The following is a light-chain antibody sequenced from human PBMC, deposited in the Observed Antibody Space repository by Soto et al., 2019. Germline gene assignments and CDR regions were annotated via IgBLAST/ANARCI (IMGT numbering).Light chain of an antibody. J-gene: IGLJ2*01. CDR3: SSYTSSNALVV. CDR1: SSHVGGYDY. Sequence: QSVLTQPASVSGSPGQSITISCTVTSSHVGGYDYFSWYQQHPGNAPKLMIYDVGNRAPGGANRFSGSKSGNTAALNISGLQAEDEADYYCSSYTSSNALVVFGGGTQLTVL. CDR2: DVG. V-gene: IGLV2-14*03.